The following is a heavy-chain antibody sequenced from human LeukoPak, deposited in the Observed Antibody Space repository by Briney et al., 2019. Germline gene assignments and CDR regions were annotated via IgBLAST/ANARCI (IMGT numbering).Heavy chain of an antibody. Sequence: PGGSLRLSCAASGFTFSSYWMHWVRQPPGKGLGWVSRINSDGSSTSYAGSVKGRFTISRDNAKNTLYLQMNSLRAEDTAVYYCARDWSLAVAGTPYYWGQGTLVTVSS. J-gene: IGHJ4*02. V-gene: IGHV3-74*01. CDR1: GFTFSSYW. CDR2: INSDGSST. D-gene: IGHD6-19*01. CDR3: ARDWSLAVAGTPYY.